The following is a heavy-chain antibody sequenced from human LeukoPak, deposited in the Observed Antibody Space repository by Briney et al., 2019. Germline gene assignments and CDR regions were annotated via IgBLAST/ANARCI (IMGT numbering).Heavy chain of an antibody. CDR2: IYYSGST. V-gene: IGHV4-59*01. Sequence: SETLSLTCTVSGGSISSYYWSWIRQPPGKGLEWIRYIYYSGSTNYNPSLKSRVTISVDTSKNQFSLKLSSVTAADTAVYYCASGGSGSYYLLDGAFDIWGQGTMVTVSS. J-gene: IGHJ3*02. D-gene: IGHD1-26*01. CDR3: ASGGSGSYYLLDGAFDI. CDR1: GGSISSYY.